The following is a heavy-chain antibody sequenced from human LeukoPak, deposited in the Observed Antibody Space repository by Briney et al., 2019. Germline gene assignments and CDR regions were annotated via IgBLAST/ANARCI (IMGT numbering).Heavy chain of an antibody. D-gene: IGHD5/OR15-5a*01. Sequence: PGGSLRLSCAASGFTFSNYWMTWVRQAPGMGLGWVANIKQDGSEIYYVDSVKGRFTISRDNAKNSLYLQMNSLRVEDTAVYYCARGVYDFDYWGQGTLVTVSS. V-gene: IGHV3-7*04. CDR2: IKQDGSEI. CDR3: ARGVYDFDY. CDR1: GFTFSNYW. J-gene: IGHJ4*02.